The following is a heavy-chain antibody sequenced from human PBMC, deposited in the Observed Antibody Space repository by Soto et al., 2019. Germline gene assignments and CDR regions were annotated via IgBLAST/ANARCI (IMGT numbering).Heavy chain of an antibody. J-gene: IGHJ5*02. CDR3: ARHKSGSDWLDP. CDR2: MFYSGAT. Sequence: SETLSLTCTVSGGSISDISYCWGWIRQPPGKGLQWIGCMFYSGATYYNPSLKDRVTLSVDTSNNEFSLKLVSVTAPDTAVYYCARHKSGSDWLDPWGQGTLVTVSS. V-gene: IGHV4-39*01. CDR1: GGSISDISYC. D-gene: IGHD2-15*01.